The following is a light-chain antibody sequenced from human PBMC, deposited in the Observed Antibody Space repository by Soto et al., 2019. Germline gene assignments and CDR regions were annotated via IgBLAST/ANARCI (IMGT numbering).Light chain of an antibody. CDR2: AAS. CDR1: LNIRNY. V-gene: IGKV1-39*01. Sequence: IQMTQSPSSLSASVGDRVTITCRTTLNIRNYLNWYQQKPGKAPKLLIYAASGLQSGVPSRFSASGSGTDFTLTISYLQPEDFAAYYCQQTYSVPATFGQGTKVE. CDR3: QQTYSVPAT. J-gene: IGKJ1*01.